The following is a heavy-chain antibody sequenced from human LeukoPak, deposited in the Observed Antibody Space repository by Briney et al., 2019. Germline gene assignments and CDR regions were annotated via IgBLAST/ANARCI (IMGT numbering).Heavy chain of an antibody. D-gene: IGHD3-22*01. J-gene: IGHJ3*02. CDR2: ISGSGGST. Sequence: GGSLRLSCAASGFTFSSYAMSWVRQAPRKGLEWVSAISGSGGSTYYADSVKGRFTISRDNSKNTLYLQMNSLRAEDTAVYYCARGSGYYYEAGAFDIWGQGTMVTVSS. V-gene: IGHV3-23*01. CDR3: ARGSGYYYEAGAFDI. CDR1: GFTFSSYA.